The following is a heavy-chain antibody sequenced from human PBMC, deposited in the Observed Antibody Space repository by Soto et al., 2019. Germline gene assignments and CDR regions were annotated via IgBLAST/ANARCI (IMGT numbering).Heavy chain of an antibody. J-gene: IGHJ4*02. Sequence: SETLSLTCAVSGYSISSGYYWNWIRQSPGMGLEWIGCVYYNGIAFYNPSLKSRVTMTPDTSKNHFSLRLTSVTAADAAVYFCARGVTGTLDYWGQGTLVTVSS. V-gene: IGHV4-38-2*01. CDR2: VYYNGIA. CDR1: GYSISSGYY. CDR3: ARGVTGTLDY. D-gene: IGHD1-20*01.